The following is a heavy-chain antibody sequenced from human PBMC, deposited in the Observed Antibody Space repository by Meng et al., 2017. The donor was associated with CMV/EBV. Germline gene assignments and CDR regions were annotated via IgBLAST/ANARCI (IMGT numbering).Heavy chain of an antibody. CDR3: ARGVYYGSGRKGAFDI. Sequence: QVQLKGSGPGLVKPSQTLSLTCTVSGGSLSSGDYYWSWIRQPPGKGLEWIGYIYYSGSTYYNPSLKSRVTISVDTSKNQFSLKLSSVTAADTAVYYCARGVYYGSGRKGAFDIWGQGTMVTVSS. CDR1: GGSLSSGDYY. V-gene: IGHV4-30-4*08. D-gene: IGHD3-10*01. CDR2: IYYSGST. J-gene: IGHJ3*02.